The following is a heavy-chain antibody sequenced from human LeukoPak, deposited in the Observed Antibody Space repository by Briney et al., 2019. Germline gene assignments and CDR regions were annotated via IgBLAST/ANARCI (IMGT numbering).Heavy chain of an antibody. Sequence: GGSLRLSCAASGFTFSSYAVSWVRQAPGKGLEWVSAISGSGGSTYYADSVKGRFTISRDNSRNTLYLQMNSLRAEDTAVYYCAKDNRSVVGRATVTSSYYYYGMDVWGQGTTVTVSS. V-gene: IGHV3-23*01. D-gene: IGHD4-11*01. CDR2: ISGSGGST. CDR1: GFTFSSYA. J-gene: IGHJ6*02. CDR3: AKDNRSVVGRATVTSSYYYYGMDV.